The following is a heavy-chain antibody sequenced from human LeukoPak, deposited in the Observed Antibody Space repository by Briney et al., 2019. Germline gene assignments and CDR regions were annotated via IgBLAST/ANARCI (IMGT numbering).Heavy chain of an antibody. V-gene: IGHV3-48*04. CDR2: ISSSSSTI. Sequence: GGSLRLSCAASGLTFSSYSMNRVRQAPGKGLEWISYISSSSSTIDYADSVKGRFTISRDNAKNPLYLQMNSLRAEDTAVYYCARGRGYNYGYSDYWGQGTLVTVSS. CDR1: GLTFSSYS. D-gene: IGHD5-18*01. J-gene: IGHJ4*02. CDR3: ARGRGYNYGYSDY.